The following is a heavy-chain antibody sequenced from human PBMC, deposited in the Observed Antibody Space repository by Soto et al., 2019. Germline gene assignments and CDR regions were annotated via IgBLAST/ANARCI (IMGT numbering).Heavy chain of an antibody. Sequence: EVQLVESGGGLVQPGGSLKLSCAASGYTFSDSAMHWVRQASGKGLEWVGRIRSKANSYATVYAASVKGRFTISRDDSKNTAYLQMNSLKTEDTAVYYCARLWSEREPNFDYWGQGTLVSGSS. J-gene: IGHJ4*02. V-gene: IGHV3-73*02. D-gene: IGHD1-26*01. CDR1: GYTFSDSA. CDR2: IRSKANSYAT. CDR3: ARLWSEREPNFDY.